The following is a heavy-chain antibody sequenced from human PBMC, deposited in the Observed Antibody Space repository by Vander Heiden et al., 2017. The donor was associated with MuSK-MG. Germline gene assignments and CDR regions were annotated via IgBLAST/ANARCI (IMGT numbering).Heavy chain of an antibody. CDR2: IYHSWST. CDR3: ARLLGFAY. Sequence: QVPLPESGPGLVPPSTTLSLTCAVSGYSLRSGYYWGWRRQPPGKVLEWIGSIYHSWSTYYIPSLKSRVTISGDTSKNQFSLNLIAVTASDTAVYYCARLLGFAYWGQGTLVTVSS. J-gene: IGHJ4*02. CDR1: GYSLRSGYY. V-gene: IGHV4-38-2*01. D-gene: IGHD3-10*01.